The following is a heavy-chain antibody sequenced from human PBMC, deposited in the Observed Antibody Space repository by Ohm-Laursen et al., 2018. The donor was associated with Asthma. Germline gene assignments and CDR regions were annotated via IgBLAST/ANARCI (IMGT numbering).Heavy chain of an antibody. CDR3: ARGGGYDWLGVDY. Sequence: SDTLSLTCTVSNGSISSYYWSWIRQPPGKGLEWIGYIFYSGSTNYNPSLKSRVTMSVDTSKNQFSLKLRSVTAADTAVYYCARGGGYDWLGVDYWGQGTLVTVSS. CDR1: NGSISSYY. V-gene: IGHV4-59*07. J-gene: IGHJ4*02. CDR2: IFYSGST. D-gene: IGHD5-12*01.